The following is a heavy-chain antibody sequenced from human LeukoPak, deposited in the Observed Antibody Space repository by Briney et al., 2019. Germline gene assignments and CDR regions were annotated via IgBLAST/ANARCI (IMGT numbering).Heavy chain of an antibody. CDR1: GGSIIDTNYY. J-gene: IGHJ3*01. CDR3: ARDVSRTSWTWR. Sequence: SETLSLTCSVSGGSIIDTNYYWAWIRQPPGKGLEWIANIYYTGTTYYNPSLKSRVSISVDTSNNQFSLRLTSVTAADTAVYYCARDVSRTSWTWRWGQGTVVTV. V-gene: IGHV4-39*01. D-gene: IGHD2-2*01. CDR2: IYYTGTT.